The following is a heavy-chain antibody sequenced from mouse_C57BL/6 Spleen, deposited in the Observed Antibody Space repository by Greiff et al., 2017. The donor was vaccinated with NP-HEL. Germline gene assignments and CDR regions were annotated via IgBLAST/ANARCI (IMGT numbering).Heavy chain of an antibody. J-gene: IGHJ2*01. CDR2: ISSGGSYT. CDR3: ARDRVYFDY. Sequence: EVKLVESGGDLVKPGGSLKLSCAASGFTFSSYGMSWVRQTPDKRLEWVATISSGGSYTYYPDSVKGRFTISRDNAKNTLYLQMSSLKSEDTAMYYCARDRVYFDYWGQGTTLTVSS. CDR1: GFTFSSYG. D-gene: IGHD3-2*01. V-gene: IGHV5-6*02.